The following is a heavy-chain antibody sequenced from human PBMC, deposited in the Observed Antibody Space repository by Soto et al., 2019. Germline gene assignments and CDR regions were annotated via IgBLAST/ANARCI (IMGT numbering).Heavy chain of an antibody. J-gene: IGHJ4*02. D-gene: IGHD2-21*01. CDR1: GFTFSNYG. V-gene: IGHV3-33*01. CDR3: ARGLHSLFDY. Sequence: QVQLVESGGGMVQPGGFLRLSCAASGFTFSNYGMHWVRQAPGKGLEWVAVIWYDGNNKYYADSVKGRFTISRDNSNNTLYVQMTSLRAEDTAVYYCARGLHSLFDYWGQGTLVTVSS. CDR2: IWYDGNNK.